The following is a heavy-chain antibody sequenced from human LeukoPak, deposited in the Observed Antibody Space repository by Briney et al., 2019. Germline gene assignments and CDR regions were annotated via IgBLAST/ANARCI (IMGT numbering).Heavy chain of an antibody. CDR1: GFTFNKHG. D-gene: IGHD3-3*01. Sequence: GGSLRLSCAASGFTFNKHGMHWVRQAPGKGLEWFSFIRNDGNDKYYADSVKGRFTIYRDNSKNNLYLQMNSLRAEDMALYYCVRDFEWSFDTWAQGTLVTVSS. J-gene: IGHJ4*02. CDR3: VRDFEWSFDT. CDR2: IRNDGNDK. V-gene: IGHV3-30*02.